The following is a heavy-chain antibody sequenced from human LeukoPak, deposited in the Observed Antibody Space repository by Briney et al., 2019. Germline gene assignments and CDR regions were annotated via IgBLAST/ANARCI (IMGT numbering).Heavy chain of an antibody. CDR1: GGTFSSFS. Sequence: SVKVSCKASGGTFSSFSVSWVRQAPGQGLEWMGRIIPIIDIANYAQRFQGGVRITADKSTSTVYMELSSLRPQDTAMYYCARDALEGGNSYNYGLDVWGQGTAVTVSS. V-gene: IGHV1-69*10. J-gene: IGHJ6*02. D-gene: IGHD3-16*01. CDR2: IIPIIDIA. CDR3: ARDALEGGNSYNYGLDV.